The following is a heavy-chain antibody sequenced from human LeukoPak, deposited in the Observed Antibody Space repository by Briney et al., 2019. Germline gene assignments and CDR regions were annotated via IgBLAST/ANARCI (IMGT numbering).Heavy chain of an antibody. V-gene: IGHV4-4*07. J-gene: IGHJ4*02. CDR3: ARNYYDTNGYYSGFDY. CDR2: IYSSGSA. D-gene: IGHD3-22*01. Sequence: SETLSLTCIVSGGSISSYYWSWIRQPAGKGLEWIGRIYSSGSANYNPSLKSQVSMSVDTSKNQFSLKLSSVTAADTAVYYCARNYYDTNGYYSGFDYWGQGTLVTVS. CDR1: GGSISSYY.